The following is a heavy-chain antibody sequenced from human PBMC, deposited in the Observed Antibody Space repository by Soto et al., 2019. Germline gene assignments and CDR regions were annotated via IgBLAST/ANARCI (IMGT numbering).Heavy chain of an antibody. CDR1: GGSFSGYY. J-gene: IGHJ4*02. V-gene: IGHV4-34*01. CDR2: INHSGST. CDR3: ASVSSGWLSDY. Sequence: QVQLQQWGAGLLKSSETLSLTCAVYGGSFSGYYWSWIRQPPGKGLEWIGEINHSGSTNYNPSLKSRVTISVDTSKNQFSLKLSSVTAADTAVYYCASVSSGWLSDYWGQGTLVNVSS. D-gene: IGHD6-19*01.